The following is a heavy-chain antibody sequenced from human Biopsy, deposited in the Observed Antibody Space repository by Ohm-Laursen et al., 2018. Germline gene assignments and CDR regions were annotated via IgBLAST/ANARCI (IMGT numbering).Heavy chain of an antibody. CDR1: GASVNTFDFY. Sequence: SDTLSLTCTVSGASVNTFDFYWAWIRQPPGKGLQWIGYVYYTGSTDYNPSLQSRVTISVDTSKNHFSLRLRSVTPADTAIYYCARDRGYYSDRTVPGYFDLWGRGTLVTVSS. D-gene: IGHD3-22*01. J-gene: IGHJ2*01. CDR2: VYYTGST. V-gene: IGHV4-61*03. CDR3: ARDRGYYSDRTVPGYFDL.